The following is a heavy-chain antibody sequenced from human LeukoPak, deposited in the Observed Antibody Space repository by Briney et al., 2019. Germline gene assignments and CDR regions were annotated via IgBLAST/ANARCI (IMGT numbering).Heavy chain of an antibody. CDR2: INWNGGST. Sequence: GGSLRLSCAASGFTFDDYGMSWVRQAPGKGLEWVSGINWNGGSTGYADSVKGRFTISGDNAKNSLYLQMNSLRAEDTALYYCARCRPYCSSTSCYTYYYYYMDVWGKGTTVTVSS. V-gene: IGHV3-20*04. CDR3: ARCRPYCSSTSCYTYYYYYMDV. D-gene: IGHD2-2*02. CDR1: GFTFDDYG. J-gene: IGHJ6*03.